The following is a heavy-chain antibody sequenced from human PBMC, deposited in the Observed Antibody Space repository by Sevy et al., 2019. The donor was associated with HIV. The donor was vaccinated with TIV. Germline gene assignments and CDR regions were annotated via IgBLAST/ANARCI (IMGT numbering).Heavy chain of an antibody. J-gene: IGHJ4*02. V-gene: IGHV3-23*01. CDR3: AKVSGIAVAGPSYYSDY. CDR1: GFTFSSYA. Sequence: GGSLRLSCAASGFTFSSYAMSWVRQAPGKGLEWVSAISGSGGSTYYADSVKGRFTISRDNSKNTLYLQMNSLRAEDTAVDYCAKVSGIAVAGPSYYSDYWGQGTLVTVSS. CDR2: ISGSGGST. D-gene: IGHD6-19*01.